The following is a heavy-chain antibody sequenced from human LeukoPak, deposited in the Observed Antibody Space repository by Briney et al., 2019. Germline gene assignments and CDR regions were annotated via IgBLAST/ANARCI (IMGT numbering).Heavy chain of an antibody. Sequence: PSETLSLTCTVSGGSISSSSYYWGWIRQPPGQGLEWIGSIYYSGSTYYNPSLKSRVTISVDTSKKQFSLKLSSVTAADTAVYYCARRGEGTSMSRFDYWGQGTLVTVSS. CDR3: ARRGEGTSMSRFDY. D-gene: IGHD3-22*01. J-gene: IGHJ4*02. V-gene: IGHV4-39*01. CDR2: IYYSGST. CDR1: GGSISSSSYY.